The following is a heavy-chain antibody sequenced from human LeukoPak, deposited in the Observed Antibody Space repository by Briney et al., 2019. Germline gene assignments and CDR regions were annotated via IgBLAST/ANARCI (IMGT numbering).Heavy chain of an antibody. Sequence: GGSLRLSCAGSGFTFSQYFMHWVRQAPGKGLEYLSVISYNGEQTYYSKSVTGRFTISRGNSKNMLYLQMGSLGPEDTAVYFCARDPSVGGFSGSELDFWGQGTLVTVSS. CDR1: GFTFSQYF. CDR3: ARDPSVGGFSGSELDF. V-gene: IGHV3-64*01. CDR2: ISYNGEQT. J-gene: IGHJ4*02. D-gene: IGHD3-22*01.